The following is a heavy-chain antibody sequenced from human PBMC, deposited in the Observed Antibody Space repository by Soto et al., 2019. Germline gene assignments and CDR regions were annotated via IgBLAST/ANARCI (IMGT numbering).Heavy chain of an antibody. V-gene: IGHV3-23*01. CDR1: GFTFNSYS. CDR3: VRKYPGTRPFDY. J-gene: IGHJ4*01. CDR2: IGTDGNT. D-gene: IGHD2-2*01. Sequence: VSLRLSCAASGFTFNSYSMNWVRRAPGKGLAWVSAIGTDGNTYYANSVKGRFTISRDNSRTTLYLQMNSLRVEDTALYYCVRKYPGTRPFDYWGQGTLVTVSS.